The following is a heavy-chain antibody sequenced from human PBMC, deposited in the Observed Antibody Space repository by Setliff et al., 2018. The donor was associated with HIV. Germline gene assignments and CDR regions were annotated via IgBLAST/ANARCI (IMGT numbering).Heavy chain of an antibody. V-gene: IGHV1-2*02. D-gene: IGHD3-10*01. CDR3: ACTYYYGSGSPGSYYYYMDV. CDR1: GYTFTGYY. J-gene: IGHJ6*03. CDR2: INPNNGGT. Sequence: ASVKVSCKASGYTFTGYYMHWVRQAPGQGLEWMGWINPNNGGTNYAQKFQGRVTMTRDTSTSTVYMELSSLRSEDTAVYYCACTYYYGSGSPGSYYYYMDVWGKGTTVTVSS.